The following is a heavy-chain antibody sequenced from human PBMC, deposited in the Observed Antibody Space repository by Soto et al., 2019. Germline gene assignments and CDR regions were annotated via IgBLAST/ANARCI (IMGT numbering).Heavy chain of an antibody. D-gene: IGHD5-12*01. Sequence: ASVKVSCKASGYTFFTYDISWVRQAPGQGLEWMGWISTYSGDTKYAQKYQGRVTMTTDTSTTTAYLELRSLRSDDTAVYYCARHHGPTTSENWFDPWGQGTLVTVSS. J-gene: IGHJ5*02. CDR1: GYTFFTYD. CDR2: ISTYSGDT. V-gene: IGHV1-18*01. CDR3: ARHHGPTTSENWFDP.